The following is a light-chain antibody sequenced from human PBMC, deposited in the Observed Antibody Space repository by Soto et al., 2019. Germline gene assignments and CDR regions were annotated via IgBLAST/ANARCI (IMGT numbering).Light chain of an antibody. Sequence: DNVWTRSSESPAFSLCESATINSKSTQSALYSSNNMNYLAWYQQKPGQAPKLLIYWASTRESGVPDRFSGSGSGTDFTLTINSLQAEDVAVYYCQQYYTTPLTFGGGTKVDIK. CDR2: WAS. J-gene: IGKJ4*01. CDR3: QQYYTTPLT. CDR1: QSALYSSNNMNY. V-gene: IGKV4-1*01.